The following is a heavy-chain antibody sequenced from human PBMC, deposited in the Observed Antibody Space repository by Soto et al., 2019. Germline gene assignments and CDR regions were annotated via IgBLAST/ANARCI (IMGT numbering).Heavy chain of an antibody. V-gene: IGHV3-21*01. CDR2: ISRSSYI. CDR1: GFTFSSYS. CDR3: ARVVDGSYGDYYYYYGMDV. J-gene: IGHJ6*02. D-gene: IGHD1-26*01. Sequence: PGGSLRLSCAASGFTFSSYSMNWVRQAPGKGLEWVSSISRSSYIYYADSVKGRFTISRDNAKNSLYLQMNSLRAEDTAVYYCARVVDGSYGDYYYYYGMDVWGQGTTVTVSS.